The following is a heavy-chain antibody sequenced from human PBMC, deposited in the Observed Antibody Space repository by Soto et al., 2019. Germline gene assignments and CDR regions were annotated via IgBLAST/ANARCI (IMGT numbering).Heavy chain of an antibody. Sequence: QVQLVESGGGVVQPGRSLRLSCAASGFTFSSYGMHWVRQAPGKGLEWVAVIWYDGSNKYYADSVKGRFTISRDNSKNTPYLQMNSLRAEDTAVYYCARGSLGIVGATTSNGYYFDYWGQGTLVTVSS. CDR2: IWYDGSNK. CDR1: GFTFSSYG. D-gene: IGHD1-26*01. CDR3: ARGSLGIVGATTSNGYYFDY. V-gene: IGHV3-33*01. J-gene: IGHJ4*02.